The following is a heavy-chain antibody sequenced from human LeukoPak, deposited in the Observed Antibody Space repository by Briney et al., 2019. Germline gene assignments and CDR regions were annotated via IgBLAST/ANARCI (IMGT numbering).Heavy chain of an antibody. Sequence: GGSLRLSCAASGFTFSSYSMNWVRQAPGKGREGVSSISSSSSYIYYADSVKGRFTISRDNAKNSLYLQMNSLRAEDTAVYYCARGGEDIVVVPAAMGYYYYYMDVWGKGTTVTVSS. CDR1: GFTFSSYS. D-gene: IGHD2-2*01. CDR3: ARGGEDIVVVPAAMGYYYYYMDV. CDR2: ISSSSSYI. J-gene: IGHJ6*03. V-gene: IGHV3-21*01.